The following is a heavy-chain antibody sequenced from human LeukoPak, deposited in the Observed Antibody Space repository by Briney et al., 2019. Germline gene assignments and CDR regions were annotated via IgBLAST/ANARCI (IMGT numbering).Heavy chain of an antibody. D-gene: IGHD6-19*01. CDR3: AAGAGAGTDY. Sequence: SETLSLTCTVSGGSISSYYRSWIRQPPGKGLEWVGYIYYSGSTNYNPSLKSRVTISVDTSKNQFSLKLSSGTAADTAVYYCAAGAGAGTDYWGQGTLGTVSS. J-gene: IGHJ4*02. CDR2: IYYSGST. CDR1: GGSISSYY. V-gene: IGHV4-59*01.